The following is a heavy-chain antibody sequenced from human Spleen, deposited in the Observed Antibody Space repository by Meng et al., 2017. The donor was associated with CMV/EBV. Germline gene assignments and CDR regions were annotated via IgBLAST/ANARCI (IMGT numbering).Heavy chain of an antibody. CDR2: IIPIFGTA. J-gene: IGHJ6*02. CDR3: ARDYYDRRFYYYYGMDV. CDR1: GGTFSSYA. D-gene: IGHD3-22*01. Sequence: SVKVSCKASGGTFSSYAISWVRQAPGQGLEWMGGIIPIFGTANYAQKFQGRVTITTDESTSTAYMELSSLRSEDTAVYYCARDYYDRRFYYYYGMDVWGQGTTVTVSS. V-gene: IGHV1-69*05.